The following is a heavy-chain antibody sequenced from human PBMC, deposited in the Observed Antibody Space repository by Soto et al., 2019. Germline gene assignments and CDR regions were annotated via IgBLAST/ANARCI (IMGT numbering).Heavy chain of an antibody. CDR1: GYSFTSYW. J-gene: IGHJ5*02. V-gene: IGHV5-10-1*01. CDR3: ARVGYCSSTSCYVVGSNWFDP. Sequence: PGESLKISCKGSGYSFTSYWISWVRQMPGTGLEWMGRIDPSDSYTNYSPSFQGHVTISADKSISTAYLQWSSLKASDTAMYYCARVGYCSSTSCYVVGSNWFDPWGQGTLVTVSS. CDR2: IDPSDSYT. D-gene: IGHD2-2*01.